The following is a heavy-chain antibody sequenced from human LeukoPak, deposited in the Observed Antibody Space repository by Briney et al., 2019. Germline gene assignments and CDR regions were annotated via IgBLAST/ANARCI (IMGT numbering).Heavy chain of an antibody. CDR3: ARGGISGLLYYFDL. CDR1: GFTVKNNY. D-gene: IGHD2-15*01. Sequence: GGSLRLSCGASGFTVKNNYMNWVRQAPGKGLEWVAVIPFDGSNKYYGDSVKGRFTVSRDNSRNTLYLQMNSLRDEDTAVYYCARGGISGLLYYFDLWGQGTLVSVSS. J-gene: IGHJ4*02. CDR2: IPFDGSNK. V-gene: IGHV3-30*03.